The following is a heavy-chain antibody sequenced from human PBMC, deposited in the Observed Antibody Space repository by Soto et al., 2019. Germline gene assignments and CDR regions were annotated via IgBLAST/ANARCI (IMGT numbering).Heavy chain of an antibody. Sequence: TGGSLRLSCVASGFTFKNYGMHWVRQAPGKGLEWVADFWANGRTTYYADSVKGRFSISRDNVKNTLYLQMDSLRADDTAVYYCARDLSYGSLDFDYWGRGTLVTVSS. CDR3: ARDLSYGSLDFDY. CDR1: GFTFKNYG. CDR2: FWANGRTT. D-gene: IGHD5-18*01. V-gene: IGHV3-33*01. J-gene: IGHJ4*02.